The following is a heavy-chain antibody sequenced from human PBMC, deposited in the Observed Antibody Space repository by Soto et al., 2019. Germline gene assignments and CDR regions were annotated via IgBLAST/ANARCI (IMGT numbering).Heavy chain of an antibody. Sequence: ASVKVSCKASGYTFTSYYMHWVRQAPGQGLEWMGIINPSGGSTSYAQKFQERVTITRDMSTSTAYMELSSLRSEDTAVYYCAAGLLDRTWNCISTSCYLPHDYYGMDVWSQGTTVTVSS. J-gene: IGHJ6*02. V-gene: IGHV1-46*01. CDR2: INPSGGST. D-gene: IGHD2-2*01. CDR3: AAGLLDRTWNCISTSCYLPHDYYGMDV. CDR1: GYTFTSYY.